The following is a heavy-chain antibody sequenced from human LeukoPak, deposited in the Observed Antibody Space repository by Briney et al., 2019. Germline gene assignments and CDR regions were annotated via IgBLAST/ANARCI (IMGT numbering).Heavy chain of an antibody. D-gene: IGHD1-7*01. CDR3: ARAHNWNYGGDFDY. J-gene: IGHJ4*02. CDR2: ISSSSSYI. Sequence: GGSLRLSCAASGFTFSSYSMNWVRQAPGKGLEWVSSISSSSSYIYYADSVKGRFTISRDNAKNSLYLQMNSLRAEDTAVYYCARAHNWNYGGDFDYWGQGTLVTVSS. V-gene: IGHV3-21*01. CDR1: GFTFSSYS.